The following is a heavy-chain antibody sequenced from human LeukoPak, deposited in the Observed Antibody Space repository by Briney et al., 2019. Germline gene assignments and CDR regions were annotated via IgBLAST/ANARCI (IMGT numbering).Heavy chain of an antibody. CDR1: GFTFSSYA. CDR2: ISSNGGGT. V-gene: IGHV3-64*01. D-gene: IGHD6-13*01. CDR3: ARDSPMGIADY. Sequence: GGSLRLSCAASGFTFSSYAMHWVRQAPGKGLEYVSAISSNGGGTYYANSVKGRFTISRDNSKNTLYLQMGSLRAEDMAVYYCARDSPMGIADYWGQGTLVTVSS. J-gene: IGHJ4*02.